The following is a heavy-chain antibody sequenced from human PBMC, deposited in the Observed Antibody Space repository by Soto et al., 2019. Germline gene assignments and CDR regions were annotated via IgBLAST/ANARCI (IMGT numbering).Heavy chain of an antibody. CDR1: GGSVSSGRYY. D-gene: IGHD6-6*01. CDR2: IYYSGST. CDR3: ARHQTCIAAQPDPGTNLFDP. J-gene: IGHJ5*02. V-gene: IGHV4-61*01. Sequence: QVQLQESGPGLVKPSETLSLTCTVSGGSVSSGRYYWSWIRQPPGKGLEWIGYIYYSGSTNYNPPLKSRVTTSVDTYKYQFYLKLSSVPSADSAVYYWARHQTCIAAQPDPGTNLFDPCGQGTLVTVSS.